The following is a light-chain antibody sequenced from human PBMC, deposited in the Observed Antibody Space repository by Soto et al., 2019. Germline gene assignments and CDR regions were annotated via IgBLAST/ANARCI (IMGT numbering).Light chain of an antibody. V-gene: IGKV3-15*01. Sequence: EIVMTQSPVTLSVSPGGSATLSCRASQHVSSNFAWYRQKPGQAPTLLIYRASTRATGIPARFSGSGSGTEFTLTISSLQSEDFAVYYGQQYNNWPYTFGQGTKLEIK. CDR3: QQYNNWPYT. CDR2: RAS. CDR1: QHVSSN. J-gene: IGKJ2*01.